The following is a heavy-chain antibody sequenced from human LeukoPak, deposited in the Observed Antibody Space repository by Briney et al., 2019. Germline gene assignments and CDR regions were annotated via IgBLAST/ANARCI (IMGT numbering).Heavy chain of an antibody. J-gene: IGHJ4*02. Sequence: GGSLRLSCAASGFTFSSYGMHWVRQAPGKGLEWVAAIWYDGSNKYYADSVKGRFTISRDNSKNTLYLQMNSLRAEDTAVYYCARADYDSSGYSPDYWGQGTLVTVSS. CDR1: GFTFSSYG. CDR3: ARADYDSSGYSPDY. D-gene: IGHD3-22*01. CDR2: IWYDGSNK. V-gene: IGHV3-33*01.